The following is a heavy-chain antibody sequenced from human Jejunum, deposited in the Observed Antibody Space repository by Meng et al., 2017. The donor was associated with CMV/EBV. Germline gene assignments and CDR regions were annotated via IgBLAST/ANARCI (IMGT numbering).Heavy chain of an antibody. CDR2: IYYSGST. J-gene: IGHJ6*02. CDR3: ARDGATYYDYGMDV. Sequence: GGSVSSGSYYWSWIRKPPGKGLEWIGYIYYSGSTNYNPSLKSRVTISVDTSKNQFSLKLSSVTAADTAVYYCARDGATYYDYGMDVWGQGTTVTVSS. V-gene: IGHV4-61*01. D-gene: IGHD3-16*01. CDR1: GGSVSSGSYY.